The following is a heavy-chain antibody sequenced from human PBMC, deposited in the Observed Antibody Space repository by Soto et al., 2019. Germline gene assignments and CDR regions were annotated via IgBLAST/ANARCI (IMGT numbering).Heavy chain of an antibody. V-gene: IGHV4-38-2*02. Sequence: SETLSLTCTFSDCSIGSGYYWGWIRQPPGKGLEWIGSIIHSGNTNYNPSLKSRVTMSVDTSKNQFSLKPSSVIAADTAVYYCARDLNSGSTHEAFDIWGKGTMVIVS. CDR3: ARDLNSGSTHEAFDI. CDR1: DCSIGSGYY. J-gene: IGHJ3*02. D-gene: IGHD1-26*01. CDR2: IIHSGNT.